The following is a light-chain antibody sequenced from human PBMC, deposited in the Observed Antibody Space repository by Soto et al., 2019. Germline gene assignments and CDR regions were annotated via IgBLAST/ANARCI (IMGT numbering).Light chain of an antibody. J-gene: IGKJ1*01. V-gene: IGKV3-15*01. CDR3: LHYNSWSWT. CDR2: GIS. Sequence: EIVMTQSPATLSVSPAERATLSCRASQSVNSNLAWYQQKPGQAPRLLIYGISTRATSIPARFSGSGSGTESTLTISSLQSEDFALYYSLHYNSWSWTFVQGTKVEIK. CDR1: QSVNSN.